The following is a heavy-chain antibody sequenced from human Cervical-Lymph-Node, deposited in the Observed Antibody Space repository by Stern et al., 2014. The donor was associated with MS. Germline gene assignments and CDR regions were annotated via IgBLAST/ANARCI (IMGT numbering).Heavy chain of an antibody. CDR3: AKDESYDMIDS. Sequence: VQLVESGGGVVQPGTSLRLSCAASGFTFSHYGMHWVRQAPGKGLEWVATISYDGTKQYYAASVKGRFTISRDKSKNTLFLQMNSLRAEDTAVYYCAKDESYDMIDSWGQGTLVIVSS. CDR2: ISYDGTKQ. J-gene: IGHJ4*02. CDR1: GFTFSHYG. D-gene: IGHD3-9*01. V-gene: IGHV3-30*18.